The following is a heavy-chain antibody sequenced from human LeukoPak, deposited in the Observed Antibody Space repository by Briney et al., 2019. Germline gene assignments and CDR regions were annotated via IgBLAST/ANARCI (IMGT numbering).Heavy chain of an antibody. CDR1: GFTFSSYA. J-gene: IGHJ4*02. CDR2: ISGSGGST. CDR3: ANLDYGDYSSDY. Sequence: GGSLRLSCAASGFTFSSYAMSWVRQAPGKGLEWVSAISGSGGSTYYADSAKGRFTISRDNSKNTLYLQMNSLRAEDTAVYYCANLDYGDYSSDYWGQGTLVTVSS. D-gene: IGHD4-17*01. V-gene: IGHV3-23*01.